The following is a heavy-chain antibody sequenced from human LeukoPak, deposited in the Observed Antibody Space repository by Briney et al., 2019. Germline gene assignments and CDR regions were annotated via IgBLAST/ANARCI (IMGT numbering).Heavy chain of an antibody. J-gene: IGHJ5*02. D-gene: IGHD6-19*01. CDR2: INSDGSST. Sequence: GGSLRLSCAASGFTFSSYWMHWVRQAPGKGLGWVSRINSDGSSTSYADSVKGRFTISRDNAKNTLYLQMNSLRAEDTAVYYCAREGIAVAGITWFDPWGQGTLVTVSS. CDR3: AREGIAVAGITWFDP. CDR1: GFTFSSYW. V-gene: IGHV3-74*01.